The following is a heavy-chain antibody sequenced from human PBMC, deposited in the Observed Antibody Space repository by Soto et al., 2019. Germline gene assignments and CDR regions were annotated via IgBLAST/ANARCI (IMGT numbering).Heavy chain of an antibody. CDR2: IYPGDSDT. D-gene: IGHD2-2*01. J-gene: IGHJ4*02. CDR3: ARYYCSGTTCYEFDY. V-gene: IGHV5-51*01. CDR1: GYRFTNDW. Sequence: GESLNISCKGSGYRFTNDWIGLVRQMAGKGLEWMGIIYPGDSDTRYSPSFQGQVTISADKSINTAYLQWSSLKASDTAMYYCARYYCSGTTCYEFDYWGQGTQVTVSS.